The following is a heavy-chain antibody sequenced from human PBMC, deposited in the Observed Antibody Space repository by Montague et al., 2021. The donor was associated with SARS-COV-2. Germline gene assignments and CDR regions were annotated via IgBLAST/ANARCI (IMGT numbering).Heavy chain of an antibody. CDR2: FCMVRST. D-gene: IGHD1-14*01. CDR1: GASIGSAD. CDR3: ARETMTADAFDI. Sequence: SETLSLTCTVPGASIGSADWGWTRLSPGQGLEWFGFFCMVRSTDYNPSLKSRATISRDTSKNKFSLKVRPVTAADTAVYYCARETMTADAFDIWGQGTMVTVSS. V-gene: IGHV4-59*01. J-gene: IGHJ3*02.